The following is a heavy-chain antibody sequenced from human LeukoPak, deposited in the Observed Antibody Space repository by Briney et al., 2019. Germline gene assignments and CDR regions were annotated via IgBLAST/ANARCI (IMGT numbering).Heavy chain of an antibody. Sequence: ASVKVSCKASGYTFTGYYMHWVRQAPGQGLEWMGWINPNSGGTNYAQKFQGRVTMTRDTSISTAYMELSRLRSDDTAVYYCARLSYCSSTSCYGDWYFDLWGRGTLVTVSS. J-gene: IGHJ2*01. CDR2: INPNSGGT. CDR1: GYTFTGYY. V-gene: IGHV1-2*02. D-gene: IGHD2-2*01. CDR3: ARLSYCSSTSCYGDWYFDL.